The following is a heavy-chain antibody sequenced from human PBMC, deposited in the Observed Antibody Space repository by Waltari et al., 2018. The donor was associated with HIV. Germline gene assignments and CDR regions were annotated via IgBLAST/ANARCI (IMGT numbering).Heavy chain of an antibody. CDR1: ASAIGRVGSY. CDR3: VRTSCSGPGCFSRYFDV. J-gene: IGHJ2*01. Sequence: QVQLYESGPGLVRPSQTLTLTCTVSASAIGRVGSYLSWVRPAARKTLEWIGRVSLTGRTNDTPSLASRATISLDTPQNTRSLRLTSVSVADTATYYCVRTSCSGPGCFSRYFDVWGRGTQVTVSS. CDR2: VSLTGRT. D-gene: IGHD2-15*01. V-gene: IGHV4-61*02.